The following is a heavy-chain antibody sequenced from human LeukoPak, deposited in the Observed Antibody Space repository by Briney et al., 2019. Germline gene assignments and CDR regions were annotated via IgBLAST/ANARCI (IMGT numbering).Heavy chain of an antibody. J-gene: IGHJ3*02. D-gene: IGHD6-19*01. CDR1: GGTFSSYA. Sequence: SVKVSCKASGGTFSSYAISWVRQAPGLGLEWMGGIIPIFGTANYAQKFQGRVTITTDESTSTAYMELSSLRSEDTAVYYCARPATNIAVAGNGGAFDIWGQGTMVTVSS. CDR2: IIPIFGTA. V-gene: IGHV1-69*05. CDR3: ARPATNIAVAGNGGAFDI.